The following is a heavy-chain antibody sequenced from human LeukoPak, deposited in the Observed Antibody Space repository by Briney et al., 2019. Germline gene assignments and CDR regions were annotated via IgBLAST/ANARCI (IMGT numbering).Heavy chain of an antibody. J-gene: IGHJ4*02. CDR2: IKADGSEI. D-gene: IGHD2-15*01. CDR3: TRSLDY. V-gene: IGHV3-7*02. Sequence: GGSLRLSCAASGFTFSGHWMDWVRQAPGKGREWVANIKADGSEIYYVDSVKGRFTISRDNAKNFMYLKMNSLRAEDTAVYFCTRSLDYWGQGTLVTVSS. CDR1: GFTFSGHW.